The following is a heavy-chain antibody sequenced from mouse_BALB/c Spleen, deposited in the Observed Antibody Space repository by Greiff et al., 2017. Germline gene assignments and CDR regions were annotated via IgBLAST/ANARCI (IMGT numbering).Heavy chain of an antibody. CDR1: GFTFSSYA. Sequence: EVKLMESGGGLVKPGGSLKLSCAASGFTFSSYAMSWVRQTPEKRLEWVATISSGGSYTYYPDSVKGRFTISRDNAKNTLYLQMSSLRSEDTAMYYCARRRDPFDYWGQGTTLTVSS. CDR3: ARRRDPFDY. J-gene: IGHJ2*01. V-gene: IGHV5-9-3*01. CDR2: ISSGGSYT.